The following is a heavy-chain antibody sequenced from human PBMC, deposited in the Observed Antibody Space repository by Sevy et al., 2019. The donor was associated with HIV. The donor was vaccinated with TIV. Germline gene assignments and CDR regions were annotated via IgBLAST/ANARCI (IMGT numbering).Heavy chain of an antibody. Sequence: GGSLRLSCAASGFTFSRYAMHWVRQAPGKGLEWLAVISYDGSTKYYTDSVKGRFTISRDNSKNTLYLQMNSLKVEDTAVYYCARVKGAYSLGHYGMVVWGQGTTVTVSS. V-gene: IGHV3-30-3*01. CDR2: ISYDGSTK. J-gene: IGHJ6*02. D-gene: IGHD5-18*01. CDR3: ARVKGAYSLGHYGMVV. CDR1: GFTFSRYA.